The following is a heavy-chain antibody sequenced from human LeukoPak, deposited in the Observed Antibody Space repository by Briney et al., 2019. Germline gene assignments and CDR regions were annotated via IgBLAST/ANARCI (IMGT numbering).Heavy chain of an antibody. CDR2: ISWNSGSM. Sequence: GRSLRLSCAASGFTFDDYAMHWVRQAPGKGLEWVSGISWNSGSMGYADSVKGRFTISRDNAKNSLYLQMDSLRAEDTAVYYCATDSPETAAFDYWGQETLVTVSS. D-gene: IGHD1-1*01. CDR1: GFTFDDYA. V-gene: IGHV3-9*01. CDR3: ATDSPETAAFDY. J-gene: IGHJ4*02.